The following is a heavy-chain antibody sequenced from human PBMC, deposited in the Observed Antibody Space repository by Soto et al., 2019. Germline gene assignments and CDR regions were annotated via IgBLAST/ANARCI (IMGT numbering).Heavy chain of an antibody. CDR1: GFTFSSYA. Sequence: QVQLVESGGGVVQPGRSLRLSCAASGFTFSSYAMHWVRQAPGKGLEWVAVISYDGSNKYYADSVKGRFTISRDNSKNTLYLQMNSLRAEDTAVYYCARAQNPEQPYYYDSSGSYESNGFDPWGQGTLVTVSS. CDR2: ISYDGSNK. D-gene: IGHD3-22*01. J-gene: IGHJ5*02. CDR3: ARAQNPEQPYYYDSSGSYESNGFDP. V-gene: IGHV3-30-3*01.